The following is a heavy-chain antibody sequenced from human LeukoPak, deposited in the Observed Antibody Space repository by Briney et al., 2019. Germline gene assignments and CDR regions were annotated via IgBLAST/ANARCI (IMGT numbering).Heavy chain of an antibody. CDR3: ARVRVGSTHLFDY. D-gene: IGHD2-2*01. J-gene: IGHJ4*02. Sequence: SETLSLTCTVSGGSISSGGYYWSWIRQPPGKGLEWIGYIYHSGSTYYNPSLKSRVTISVDRSKNQFSLKLSSVTAADTAVYYCARVRVGSTHLFDYWGQGTLVTVSS. CDR2: IYHSGST. V-gene: IGHV4-30-2*01. CDR1: GGSISSGGYY.